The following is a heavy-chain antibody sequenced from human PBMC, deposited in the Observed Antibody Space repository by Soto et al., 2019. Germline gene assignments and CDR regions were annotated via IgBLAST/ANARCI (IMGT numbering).Heavy chain of an antibody. Sequence: PGGSLRLSCAASGFTFSSYAMHWVRQAPGKGLEWVAVISYDGSNKYYADSVKGRFTISRDNSKNTLYLQMNSLRAEDTAVYYCARGDTMEGYYYYGMDVWGQGTTVTVSS. J-gene: IGHJ6*02. V-gene: IGHV3-30-3*01. CDR3: ARGDTMEGYYYYGMDV. CDR2: ISYDGSNK. CDR1: GFTFSSYA. D-gene: IGHD3-10*01.